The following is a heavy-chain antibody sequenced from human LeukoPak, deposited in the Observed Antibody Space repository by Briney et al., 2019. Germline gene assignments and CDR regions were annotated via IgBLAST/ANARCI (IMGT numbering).Heavy chain of an antibody. V-gene: IGHV3-30*02. D-gene: IGHD6-13*01. CDR1: GFIFSTHG. J-gene: IGHJ4*02. Sequence: TGGSLRLSCTASGFIFSTHGMHWVRQAPGKGLEWVALIRYDGSNTYYADSVKGRFTISRDNSRNTLYLQMNSLRAEDTAVYYCAIVYSSSRYDYWGQGTLVTVSS. CDR2: IRYDGSNT. CDR3: AIVYSSSRYDY.